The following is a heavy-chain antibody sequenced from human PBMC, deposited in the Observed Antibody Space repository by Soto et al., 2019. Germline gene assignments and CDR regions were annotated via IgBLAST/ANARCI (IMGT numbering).Heavy chain of an antibody. Sequence: QVQLQESGPGLVKPSETLSLTCTVSGASISSYYWSWIRQPPGKGLEWVGFIFHSGSTNCNPSLKSRVTFSVDTSKTQFSLKLTSVTAADTAVYYCARDQNGRPQFDYWGQGILITVSS. CDR3: ARDQNGRPQFDY. J-gene: IGHJ4*02. V-gene: IGHV4-59*01. D-gene: IGHD1-26*01. CDR1: GASISSYY. CDR2: IFHSGST.